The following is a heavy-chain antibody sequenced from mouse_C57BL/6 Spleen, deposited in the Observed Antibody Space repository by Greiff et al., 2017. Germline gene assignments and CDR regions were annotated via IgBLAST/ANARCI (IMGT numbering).Heavy chain of an antibody. Sequence: QVQLQQSGAELARPGASVKLSCKASGYTFTSYGISWVKQRTGQGLEWIGEIYPRSGNTYYNEKFKGKATLTADKSSSTAYMELRSLTSEDSAVYFCARGPYYYGSSSNYYAMDYWGQGTSVTVSS. CDR3: ARGPYYYGSSSNYYAMDY. V-gene: IGHV1-81*01. CDR1: GYTFTSYG. J-gene: IGHJ4*01. D-gene: IGHD1-1*01. CDR2: IYPRSGNT.